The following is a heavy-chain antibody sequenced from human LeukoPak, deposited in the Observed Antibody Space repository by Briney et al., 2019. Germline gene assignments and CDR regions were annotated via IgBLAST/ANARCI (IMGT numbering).Heavy chain of an antibody. CDR1: GGSINTYF. D-gene: IGHD1-14*01. CDR3: ARQHSPGYFDY. CDR2: INYSGST. V-gene: IGHV4-59*08. Sequence: SETLSLTCTVSGGSINTYFWTWIRQPPGKGLEWIGYINYSGSTNSNPSLKSRLAMLVDTSKNQFSVKLTSVTAADTAVYYCARQHSPGYFDYWGQGTLVTVSS. J-gene: IGHJ4*02.